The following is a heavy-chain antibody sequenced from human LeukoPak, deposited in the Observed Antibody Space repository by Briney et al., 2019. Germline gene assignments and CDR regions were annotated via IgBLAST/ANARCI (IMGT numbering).Heavy chain of an antibody. J-gene: IGHJ6*02. CDR2: INHSGST. CDR3: AANPGFWYYYYGMDV. V-gene: IGHV4-34*01. Sequence: SETLSLTCAVYGGSFSGYYWSWIRQPPGKGLEWIGEINHSGSTNYNPSPKSRVTISVDTSKNQFSLKLSSVTAADTAVYYCAANPGFWYYYYGMDVWGQGTTVTVSS. CDR1: GGSFSGYY. D-gene: IGHD3-3*01.